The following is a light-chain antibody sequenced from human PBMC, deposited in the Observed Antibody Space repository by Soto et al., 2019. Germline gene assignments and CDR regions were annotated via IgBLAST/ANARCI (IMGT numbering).Light chain of an antibody. V-gene: IGKV3-15*01. CDR2: DVF. Sequence: EVVMTQSPATLSVSPGERATLSCRASLTVSRNLAWYQQRPGQAPRLLIYDVFTRAAGIPARFSGSGSETEFTLTIRSVQSEDFAVYYCQKYNNWPSFGQGTRLEIK. CDR3: QKYNNWPS. J-gene: IGKJ5*01. CDR1: LTVSRN.